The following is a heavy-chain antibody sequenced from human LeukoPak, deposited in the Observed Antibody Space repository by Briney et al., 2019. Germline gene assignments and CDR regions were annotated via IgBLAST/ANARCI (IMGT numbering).Heavy chain of an antibody. V-gene: IGHV4-39*07. CDR1: GGSISSSSYY. CDR3: ARGGSHDY. J-gene: IGHJ4*02. CDR2: INHSGST. Sequence: SETLSLTCTVSGGSISSSSYYWGWIRQPPGKGLEWIGEINHSGSTNYNPSLKCRVTISVDTSKNQFSLKLSSVTAADTAVYYCARGGSHDYWGQGTLVTVSS. D-gene: IGHD3-10*01.